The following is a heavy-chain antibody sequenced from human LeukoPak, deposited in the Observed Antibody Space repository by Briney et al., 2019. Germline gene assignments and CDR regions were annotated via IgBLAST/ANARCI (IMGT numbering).Heavy chain of an antibody. Sequence: ASVKVSCKASGYTFTGYYMHWVRQAPGQGLEWMGWINPNSGGTNYAQKFQGRVTMTRDTSISTAYMELSRLRSDDTALYYCARKRWLQLLWYFDLWGRGTLVTVSS. D-gene: IGHD5-24*01. J-gene: IGHJ2*01. CDR3: ARKRWLQLLWYFDL. V-gene: IGHV1-2*02. CDR2: INPNSGGT. CDR1: GYTFTGYY.